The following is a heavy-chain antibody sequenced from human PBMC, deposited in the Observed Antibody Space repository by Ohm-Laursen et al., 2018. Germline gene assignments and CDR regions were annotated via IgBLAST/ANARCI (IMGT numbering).Heavy chain of an antibody. Sequence: SLRLSCAASGVTLSRHSMNWVRQAPGKGLEWVSSIVVNSDVTYYGDSVKGRFTIARDDAQNSLHLQMDSLRAEDTAVYYCAKNLGGDYWGQGTLVTVSS. V-gene: IGHV3-21*04. CDR3: AKNLGGDY. J-gene: IGHJ4*02. D-gene: IGHD3-16*01. CDR1: GVTLSRHS. CDR2: IVVNSDVT.